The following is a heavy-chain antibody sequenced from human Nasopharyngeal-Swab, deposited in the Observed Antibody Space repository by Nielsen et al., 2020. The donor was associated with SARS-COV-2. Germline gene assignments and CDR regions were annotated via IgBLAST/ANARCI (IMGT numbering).Heavy chain of an antibody. CDR1: GCTFSSYA. Sequence: SSVKVSCKASGCTFSSYAISWVRQAPGQGLEWMGGIIPIFGTANYAQKFQGRVTITADKSTSTAYMELSSLRSEDTDVYYCARDPESGVVVPAAMREVTPFDYWGQGTLVTVSS. CDR3: ARDPESGVVVPAAMREVTPFDY. V-gene: IGHV1-69*06. D-gene: IGHD2-2*01. CDR2: IIPIFGTA. J-gene: IGHJ4*02.